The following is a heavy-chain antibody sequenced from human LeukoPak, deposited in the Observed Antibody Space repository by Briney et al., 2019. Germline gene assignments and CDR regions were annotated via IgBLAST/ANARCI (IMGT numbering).Heavy chain of an antibody. CDR2: ISGSGGST. CDR3: AKHKPRYYYDSSGYYFYDAFDI. D-gene: IGHD3-22*01. CDR1: GFTFSAYV. Sequence: GGSLRLSCAASGFTFSAYVMSWVRQAPGKGLEWVSAISGSGGSTYYADSVKGRFTISRDNSKNTLYLQMNSLRAEDTAVYYCAKHKPRYYYDSSGYYFYDAFDIWGQGTMVTVSS. J-gene: IGHJ3*02. V-gene: IGHV3-23*01.